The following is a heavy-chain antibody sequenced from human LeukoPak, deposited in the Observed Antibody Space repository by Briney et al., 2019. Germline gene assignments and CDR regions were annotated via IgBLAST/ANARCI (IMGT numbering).Heavy chain of an antibody. CDR3: ARRGGSSSRRSPIDY. V-gene: IGHV3-7*01. Sequence: SGGSLRLSCAASGFTFSSYWMSWVRQAPGKGPEWVANIKQDGSQRYYVDSVRGRFTISRDNAKNSLFLQMNGLRAEDTAVYYCARRGGSSSRRSPIDYWGQGTLVTVSS. CDR2: IKQDGSQR. D-gene: IGHD6-6*01. J-gene: IGHJ4*02. CDR1: GFTFSSYW.